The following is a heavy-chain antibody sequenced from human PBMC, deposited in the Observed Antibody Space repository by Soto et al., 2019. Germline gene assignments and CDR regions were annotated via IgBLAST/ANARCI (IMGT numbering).Heavy chain of an antibody. CDR2: ISGSGDST. V-gene: IGHV3-23*01. Sequence: VQLLESGGGLVQPGGSLRLSCAASGFTFSSYAMSWVRQAPGKGLEWVSAISGSGDSTYYAESVKGRFTISRDNSTNTLYLEMTSLRADDTAVYYCAKDGITVVRGKGPINWFDPWSQGTLVTVSS. CDR3: AKDGITVVRGKGPINWFDP. CDR1: GFTFSSYA. D-gene: IGHD3-10*01. J-gene: IGHJ5*02.